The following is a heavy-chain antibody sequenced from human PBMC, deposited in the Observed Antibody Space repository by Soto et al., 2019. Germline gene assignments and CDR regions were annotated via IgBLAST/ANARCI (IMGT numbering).Heavy chain of an antibody. D-gene: IGHD2-2*01. J-gene: IGHJ6*02. Sequence: GGSLRLSCAASGFTFSSYGMHWVRQAPGKGLEWVAVISYDGSNKYYADSVKGRFTISRDNSKNTLYLQMNSLGAEDTAVYYCAKDYQLLFDYYYYGMDVWGQGTTVTVSS. CDR2: ISYDGSNK. V-gene: IGHV3-30*18. CDR1: GFTFSSYG. CDR3: AKDYQLLFDYYYYGMDV.